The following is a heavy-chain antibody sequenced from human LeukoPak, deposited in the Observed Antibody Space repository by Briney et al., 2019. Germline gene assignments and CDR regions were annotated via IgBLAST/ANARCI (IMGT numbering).Heavy chain of an antibody. CDR1: GFTFSSYA. CDR2: ISDSGGST. V-gene: IGHV3-23*01. CDR3: AKGSSNWRDYYYFDY. Sequence: GGSLRLSCAASGFTFSSYAVSWVRQAPGKGLAWVSAISDSGGSTQYADSVKGRFTISRDNSKNTLYLQMNSLRAEDTAVYYCAKGSSNWRDYYYFDYWSQGTLVTVSS. D-gene: IGHD6-13*01. J-gene: IGHJ4*02.